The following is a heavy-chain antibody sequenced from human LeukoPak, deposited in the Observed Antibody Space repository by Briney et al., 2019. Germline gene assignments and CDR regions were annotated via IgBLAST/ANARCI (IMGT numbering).Heavy chain of an antibody. Sequence: GGSLRLSCAASGFTFSSYSMNWDRQAPGKGLEWVSSISSSSSYIYYADSVKGRFTISRDNAKNSLYLQMNSLRAEDTAVYYCARDRSLPYDAFDIWGQGTMVTVSS. D-gene: IGHD1-26*01. J-gene: IGHJ3*02. CDR2: ISSSSSYI. CDR1: GFTFSSYS. CDR3: ARDRSLPYDAFDI. V-gene: IGHV3-21*01.